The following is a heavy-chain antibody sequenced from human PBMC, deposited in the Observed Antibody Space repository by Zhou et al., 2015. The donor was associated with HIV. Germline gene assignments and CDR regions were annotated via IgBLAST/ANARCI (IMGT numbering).Heavy chain of an antibody. CDR3: ARGRWELPLDY. D-gene: IGHD1-26*01. CDR2: MNTNNGRT. J-gene: IGHJ4*02. CDR1: GYTFTSYD. Sequence: QGQLVQSGAEVKKPGASVKVSCKASGYTFTSYDINWVRQATGQGLEWMGWMNTNNGRTGYAQKFQGRVTMTRETSTRTAYMELSSLRSEDTAVYYCARGRWELPLDYWGQGTMVTVSS. V-gene: IGHV1-8*01.